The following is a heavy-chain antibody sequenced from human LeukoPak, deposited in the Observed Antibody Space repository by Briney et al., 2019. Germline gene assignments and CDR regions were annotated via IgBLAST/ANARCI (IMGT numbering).Heavy chain of an antibody. D-gene: IGHD5-12*01. J-gene: IGHJ6*02. CDR2: IKSKAYGATT. CDR3: IRDSGYDYYYYYGMDV. V-gene: IGHV3-49*04. CDR1: GFTFGDYA. Sequence: GGSLTLSCTASGFTFGDYAMSWVRQPPGKGLEWVAFIKSKAYGATTEYAASVKGRFTISRDDSIRIAYLQMNSLKIEDTAVYYCIRDSGYDYYYYYGMDVWGQGTTVTVSS.